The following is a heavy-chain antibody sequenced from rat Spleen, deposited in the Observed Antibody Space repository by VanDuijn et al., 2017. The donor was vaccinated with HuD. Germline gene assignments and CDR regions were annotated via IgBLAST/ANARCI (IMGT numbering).Heavy chain of an antibody. CDR3: GRRDYGGYGDH. CDR1: GFTFSDYY. V-gene: IGHV5-20*01. J-gene: IGHJ2*01. CDR2: INYDSDNT. D-gene: IGHD1-11*01. Sequence: EVQLVESGGDLVQPGRSLTLSCAASGFTFSDYYMAWVRQAPTRGLEWVASINYDSDNTHYRNSVKGRFTTSRDNAKSSLYLQMDSLRSEDTATYYCGRRDYGGYGDHWGQGVMVTVSS.